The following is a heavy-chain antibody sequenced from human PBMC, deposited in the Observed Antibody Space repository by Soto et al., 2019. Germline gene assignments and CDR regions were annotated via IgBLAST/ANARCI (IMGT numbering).Heavy chain of an antibody. V-gene: IGHV3-21*01. CDR2: IRGFSPYT. CDR3: ARDRGYDAHDYYYNAMDV. J-gene: IGHJ6*02. Sequence: GGSLRLSCISSGFTFRTYTMNWFRQAPGKGLEWVSGIRGFSPYTFYAESVKGRFTISRDNAKNSVFLQMDSLRAEDTAVYYCARDRGYDAHDYYYNAMDVWGQGTTVTVSS. D-gene: IGHD3-10*01. CDR1: GFTFRTYT.